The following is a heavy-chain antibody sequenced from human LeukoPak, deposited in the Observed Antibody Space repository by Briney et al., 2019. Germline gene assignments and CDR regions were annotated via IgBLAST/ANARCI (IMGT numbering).Heavy chain of an antibody. CDR2: ITSSGTGT. CDR1: GFTFSIYA. V-gene: IGHV3-23*01. CDR3: AKDSYYYYIDV. Sequence: GGSLRLSCAASGFTFSIYAMSWVRQAPGKGLEWVSSITSSGTGTYYAESVKGRFTISRDNSKNTLYLQMNSLRTEDTAVYYCAKDSYYYYIDVWGKGTTVTVSS. J-gene: IGHJ6*03.